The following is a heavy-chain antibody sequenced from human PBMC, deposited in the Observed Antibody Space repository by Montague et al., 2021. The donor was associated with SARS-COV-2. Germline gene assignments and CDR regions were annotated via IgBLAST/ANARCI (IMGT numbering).Heavy chain of an antibody. D-gene: IGHD2-2*02. CDR3: ARLRDGVVPSPILGIGPYFTYYYMDV. Sequence: SETLSLTCAVHGGSFSGYYWNWIRQRPGKGLEWIGEINHGGSTNYNPSLKNRLTISTDTSKNQFSLKLTSVAATDTAVYYCARLRDGVVPSPILGIGPYFTYYYMDVRAKGTTVTVS. J-gene: IGHJ6*03. CDR2: INHGGST. CDR1: GGSFSGYY. V-gene: IGHV4-34*01.